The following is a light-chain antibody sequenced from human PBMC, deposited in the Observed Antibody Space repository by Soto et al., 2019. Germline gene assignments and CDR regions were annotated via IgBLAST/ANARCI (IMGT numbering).Light chain of an antibody. V-gene: IGKV1-39*01. J-gene: IGKJ1*01. CDR1: QSISYY. Sequence: DIQMTQSPSSLSASVGDIVTITCRASQSISYYLHWYQQKPGKAHKLLIYAASTLQSGVPSKFSASGSGTDFTLTLNSLQPEDFATYYCQQGYSTPWTFGQATKVDI. CDR3: QQGYSTPWT. CDR2: AAS.